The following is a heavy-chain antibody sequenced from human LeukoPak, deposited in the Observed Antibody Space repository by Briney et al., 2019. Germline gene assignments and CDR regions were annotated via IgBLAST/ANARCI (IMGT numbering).Heavy chain of an antibody. CDR3: ARGAYDSRGWWFDP. V-gene: IGHV4-59*02. CDR2: VYYSGST. Sequence: SETLSLTCTVSGGSVSSYYWSWIRQPPGKGLEWIGYVYYSGSTNYNPSLKSRITISIDTSKVHFSLKLSSVTAADTAVYYCARGAYDSRGWWFDPWGQGSLVTVSS. J-gene: IGHJ5*02. CDR1: GGSVSSYY. D-gene: IGHD3-22*01.